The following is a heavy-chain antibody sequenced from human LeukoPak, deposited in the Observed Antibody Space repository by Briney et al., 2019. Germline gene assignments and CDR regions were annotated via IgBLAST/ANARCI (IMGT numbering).Heavy chain of an antibody. CDR3: ARAPVSSSWYLGAFDI. CDR1: GGSISSYY. CDR2: IYYSGST. J-gene: IGHJ3*02. D-gene: IGHD6-13*01. V-gene: IGHV4-59*01. Sequence: SETLSLTCTVSGGSISSYYWSWIRQPPRKGLEWIGYIYYSGSTNYNPSLKSRVTISVDTSKNQFSLKLSSVTAADTAVYYCARAPVSSSWYLGAFDIWGQGTMVTVSS.